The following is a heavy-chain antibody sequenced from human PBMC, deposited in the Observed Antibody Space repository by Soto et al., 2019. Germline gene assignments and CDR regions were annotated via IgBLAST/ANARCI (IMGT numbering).Heavy chain of an antibody. D-gene: IGHD5-18*01. CDR1: GGTFSSYA. CDR3: ARDGYSYGYESNWFDP. CDR2: IIPIFGTA. J-gene: IGHJ5*02. V-gene: IGHV1-69*06. Sequence: ALVKVSCKASGGTFSSYAISWVRQAPGQGLEWMGGIIPIFGTANYAQKFQGRVTITADKSTSTAYMELSSLRSEDTAVYYCARDGYSYGYESNWFDPWGQGTLVTVSS.